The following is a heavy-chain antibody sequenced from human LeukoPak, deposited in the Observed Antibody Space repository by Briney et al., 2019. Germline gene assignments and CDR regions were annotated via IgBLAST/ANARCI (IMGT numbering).Heavy chain of an antibody. Sequence: SETLSLTCTVSGYSISSGYYWGWIRQPPGKGLEWIGSIYHSGSTYYNPSLKSRVTISVDTSKNQFSLKLSSVTAADTAVYYCARDRQLELGWQYYYYYMDVWGKGTTVTVSS. D-gene: IGHD1-1*01. CDR2: IYHSGST. CDR3: ARDRQLELGWQYYYYYMDV. V-gene: IGHV4-38-2*02. J-gene: IGHJ6*03. CDR1: GYSISSGYY.